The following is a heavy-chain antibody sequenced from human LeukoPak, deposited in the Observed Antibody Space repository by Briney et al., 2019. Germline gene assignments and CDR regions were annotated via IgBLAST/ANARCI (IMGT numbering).Heavy chain of an antibody. CDR2: IIRIFGTA. V-gene: IGHV1-69*05. Sequence: EASVKVSCKASGGTFSSYAISWVRQAPGQGVEWMGGIIRIFGTANYAQKFQGRVTITTDESTSTAYMEMSSLRSEDTAVYYCARSPEITIFGVAQGAFDIWGQGTMVTVSS. CDR1: GGTFSSYA. CDR3: ARSPEITIFGVAQGAFDI. D-gene: IGHD3-3*01. J-gene: IGHJ3*02.